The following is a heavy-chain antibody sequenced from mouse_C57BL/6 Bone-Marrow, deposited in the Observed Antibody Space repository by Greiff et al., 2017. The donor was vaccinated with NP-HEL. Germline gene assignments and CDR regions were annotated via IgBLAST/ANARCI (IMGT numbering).Heavy chain of an antibody. CDR1: GFSLTSYG. J-gene: IGHJ4*01. Sequence: VKLVESGPGLVQPSQSLSITCTVSGFSLTSYGVHWVRQSPGKGLEWLGVIWSGGSTDYNAAFISRLSISKDNAQSQVFFKMNSLQADDTAIYYCARWLLRNAMDYWGQGTSVTVSS. V-gene: IGHV2-2*01. CDR2: IWSGGST. CDR3: ARWLLRNAMDY. D-gene: IGHD2-3*01.